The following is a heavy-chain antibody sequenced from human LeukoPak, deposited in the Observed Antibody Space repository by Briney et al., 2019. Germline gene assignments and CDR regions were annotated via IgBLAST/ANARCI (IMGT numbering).Heavy chain of an antibody. CDR3: ARQGGYSSGYYDLRFDP. CDR2: IYPGDSDT. CDR1: GYIFTSYW. D-gene: IGHD3-22*01. V-gene: IGHV5-51*01. J-gene: IGHJ5*02. Sequence: GESLKISCKGSGYIFTSYWIGWVRQMPGKSLEWMGIIYPGDSDTRYSPSFQGQVTISADKSISTAYLQWSSLKASDTAMYYCARQGGYSSGYYDLRFDPWGQGTLVTVSS.